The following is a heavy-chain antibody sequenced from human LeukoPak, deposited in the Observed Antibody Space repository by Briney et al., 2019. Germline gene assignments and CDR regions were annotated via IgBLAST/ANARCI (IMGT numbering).Heavy chain of an antibody. J-gene: IGHJ3*02. CDR2: IYYSGST. Sequence: PSETLSLTCTVSGGSISSYYWSWIRQPPGKGLEWIGYIYYSGSTNYNPSLKSRVTISVDTSKNQFSLKLSSVTAADTAVYYCARNSYSGSYYRGAFDIWGQGTMVTVSS. D-gene: IGHD1-26*01. CDR1: GGSISSYY. CDR3: ARNSYSGSYYRGAFDI. V-gene: IGHV4-59*01.